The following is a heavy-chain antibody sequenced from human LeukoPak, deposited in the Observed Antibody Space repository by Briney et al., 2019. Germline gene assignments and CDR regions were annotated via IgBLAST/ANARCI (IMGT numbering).Heavy chain of an antibody. Sequence: SETLSLTCTVSGGSISSGSYYWSWIRQPAGKGLEWIGRIYTSGSTNYNPSLKSLITISVDTSKNQISLKLSSVTAADTAVYYCARASKDYYDSSGYIGYWGQGTLVTVSS. CDR3: ARASKDYYDSSGYIGY. CDR1: GGSISSGSYY. J-gene: IGHJ4*02. V-gene: IGHV4-61*02. D-gene: IGHD3-22*01. CDR2: IYTSGST.